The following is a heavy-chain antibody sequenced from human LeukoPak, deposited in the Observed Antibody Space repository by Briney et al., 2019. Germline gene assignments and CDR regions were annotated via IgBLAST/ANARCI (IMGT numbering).Heavy chain of an antibody. V-gene: IGHV1-8*01. D-gene: IGHD6-19*01. CDR1: GYTFTSYE. CDR3: ARVSSGWNYYFDY. CDR2: MNPNSGNT. Sequence: SLKVSCKASGYTFTSYEINWVGQATGQGLEWMGWMNPNSGNTGYAQKFQGRVTMTRNTSISTAYMELSSLRSEDTAVYYCARVSSGWNYYFDYWGQGTLVTVSS. J-gene: IGHJ4*02.